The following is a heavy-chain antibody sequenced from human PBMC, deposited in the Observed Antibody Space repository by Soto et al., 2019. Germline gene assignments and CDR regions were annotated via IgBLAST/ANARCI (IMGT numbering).Heavy chain of an antibody. V-gene: IGHV3-9*01. J-gene: IGHJ2*01. Sequence: GGSLRLSCAASGFTFDDYAMHWARQAPGKGLEWVSGITWNSGSIVYADFVKGRFTISRDNAKNSLYLQMNSLRAEDTALYYCAKRARTPFNWGNRDWYFDLWGRGTLVTVSS. CDR1: GFTFDDYA. D-gene: IGHD7-27*01. CDR3: AKRARTPFNWGNRDWYFDL. CDR2: ITWNSGSI.